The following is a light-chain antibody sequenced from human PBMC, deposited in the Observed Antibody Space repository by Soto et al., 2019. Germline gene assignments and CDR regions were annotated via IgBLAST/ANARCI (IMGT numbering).Light chain of an antibody. CDR1: SGDVDGYNY. Sequence: QSALTQPASVSGSPGQSINISCTGTSGDVDGYNYVSWYQHHPGKAPKLIIYDVSNRPSGVSNPFSGSKSGNTASLTISGLQPEDESDYYCSSYTTSNTRQIVFGTGTKVTVL. V-gene: IGLV2-14*03. J-gene: IGLJ1*01. CDR2: DVS. CDR3: SSYTTSNTRQIV.